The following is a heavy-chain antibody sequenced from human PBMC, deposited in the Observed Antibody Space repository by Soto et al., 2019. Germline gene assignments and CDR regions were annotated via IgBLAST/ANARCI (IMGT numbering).Heavy chain of an antibody. CDR2: INHRGSA. V-gene: IGHV4-34*01. CDR3: ARSEGVVTPHHKNWFDP. D-gene: IGHD2-21*02. Sequence: QVQLQQWGAGLLKPSETLSLTCAVYGGSFTPYYWSWIRQPPGKGLEWIGEINHRGSANYNPSLKSRVTILVDTSNNQFSLKLTSVTAADTAVYYCARSEGVVTPHHKNWFDPWGQGTLVTVSS. J-gene: IGHJ5*02. CDR1: GGSFTPYY.